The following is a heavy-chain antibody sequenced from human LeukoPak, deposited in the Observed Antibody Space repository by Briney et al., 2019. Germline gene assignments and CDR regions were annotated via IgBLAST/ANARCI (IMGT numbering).Heavy chain of an antibody. V-gene: IGHV4-61*08. CDR2: IYYSGST. D-gene: IGHD2-8*01. J-gene: IGHJ4*02. Sequence: SETLSLTCTVSGGSISSGGYYWSWIRQHPGKGLEWIGYIYYSGSTNYNPSLKSRVTISVDTSKNQFSLKLSSVTAADTAVYYCARHADRHFDYWGQGTLVTVSS. CDR1: GGSISSGGYY. CDR3: ARHADRHFDY.